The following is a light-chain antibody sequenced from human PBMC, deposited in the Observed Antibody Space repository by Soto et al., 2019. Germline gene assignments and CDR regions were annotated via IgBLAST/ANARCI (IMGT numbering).Light chain of an antibody. CDR3: LLSYHGGPYV. CDR2: HTD. J-gene: IGLJ1*01. CDR1: TGPVTSGHY. V-gene: IGLV7-46*01. Sequence: QTVVTQEPSVTVSPGGTVTLTCDSSTGPVTSGHYPYWFQQKPGQAPTTLIFHTDKRHSWTPARFSGALLGGKAALTLSGAQPDDEAEYYCLLSYHGGPYVFGTGTQLTVL.